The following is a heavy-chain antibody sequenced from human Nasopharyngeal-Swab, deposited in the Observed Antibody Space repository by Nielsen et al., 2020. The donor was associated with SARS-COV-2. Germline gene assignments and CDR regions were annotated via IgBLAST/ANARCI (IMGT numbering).Heavy chain of an antibody. Sequence: GSLSLTCTVSGVSITSQYWSWIRQPPGKGLEWIGYISHNSGTSYNPSLKSRVTMFMDTSKNQFSLRLRSVTAADTAVYYCAKEGATGWFDPCGQGTLVTVSS. CDR2: ISHNSGT. V-gene: IGHV4-59*11. CDR3: AKEGATGWFDP. CDR1: GVSITSQY. J-gene: IGHJ5*02.